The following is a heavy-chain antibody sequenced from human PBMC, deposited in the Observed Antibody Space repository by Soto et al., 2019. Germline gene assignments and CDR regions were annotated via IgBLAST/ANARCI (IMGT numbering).Heavy chain of an antibody. J-gene: IGHJ4*02. Sequence: SETLSLTCTVSGGSVSSGSYYWSWIRQPPGKGLEWIGYIYYSGSTNYNPSLKSRVTISVDTSKNQFSLKLSSVTAADTAVYYCAREGADTSYGNTFDYWGQGTLVTVSS. CDR3: AREGADTSYGNTFDY. V-gene: IGHV4-61*01. D-gene: IGHD5-18*01. CDR2: IYYSGST. CDR1: GGSVSSGSYY.